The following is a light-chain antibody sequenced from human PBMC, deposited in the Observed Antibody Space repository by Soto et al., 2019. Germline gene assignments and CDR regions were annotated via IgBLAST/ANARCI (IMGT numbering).Light chain of an antibody. CDR3: QQSNSYPWT. Sequence: DIQMTQSPSTLSASAGDRVTITCRASQSISPHLAWYQQKPGKAPKLLIYMASSLQSGVPSRFSGSGSGTEFTLTISSLQPDDFATYYCQQSNSYPWTFGQGTQVDIK. CDR2: MAS. J-gene: IGKJ1*01. V-gene: IGKV1-5*03. CDR1: QSISPH.